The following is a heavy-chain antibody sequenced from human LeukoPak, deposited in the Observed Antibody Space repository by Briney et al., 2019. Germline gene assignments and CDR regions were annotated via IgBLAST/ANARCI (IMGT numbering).Heavy chain of an antibody. Sequence: ASVKVSCKASGYTFTSYGISWVRQAPGQGLEWMGWISAYNGNTNYAQKLQGRVTMTTDTSTSTAYMELRSLRSDDTAVYYCARDRIWFGDEVNDYWGQGTLVTASS. CDR3: ARDRIWFGDEVNDY. CDR2: ISAYNGNT. V-gene: IGHV1-18*01. CDR1: GYTFTSYG. J-gene: IGHJ4*02. D-gene: IGHD3-10*01.